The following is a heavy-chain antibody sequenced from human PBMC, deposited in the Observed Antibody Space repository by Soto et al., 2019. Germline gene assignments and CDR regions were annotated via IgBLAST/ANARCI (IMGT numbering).Heavy chain of an antibody. V-gene: IGHV3-33*01. CDR2: IWYDGSNK. D-gene: IGHD1-26*01. CDR1: GFTFSSYG. CDR3: ARAECASGDGMDV. J-gene: IGHJ6*02. Sequence: QVQLVESGGGVVQPGRSLRLSCAASGFTFSSYGMHWVRQAPGKGLEWVAVIWYDGSNKYYADSVKGRFTISRDNSKNTLYLQMNSLRAEDTAVYYCARAECASGDGMDVWGQGTTVTVSS.